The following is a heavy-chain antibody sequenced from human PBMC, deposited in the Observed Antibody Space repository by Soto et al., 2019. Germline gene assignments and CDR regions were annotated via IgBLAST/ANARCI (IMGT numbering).Heavy chain of an antibody. CDR3: ASGYSSWFHYYYGMDV. V-gene: IGHV1-3*01. J-gene: IGHJ6*02. D-gene: IGHD6-13*01. Sequence: QVQLVQSGAEVKKPGASVKVSCKASGYTFTSYAMHWVRQAPGQRLEWMGWINAGNGNTKYSQKFQGRVTITRDTSASTAYMELSSLRSEDTAVYYCASGYSSWFHYYYGMDVWGQGTTVTVSS. CDR2: INAGNGNT. CDR1: GYTFTSYA.